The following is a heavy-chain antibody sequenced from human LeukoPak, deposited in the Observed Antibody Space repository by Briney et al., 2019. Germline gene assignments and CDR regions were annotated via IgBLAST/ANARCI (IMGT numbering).Heavy chain of an antibody. CDR3: AKVPYDSSGYYFFDY. J-gene: IGHJ4*02. V-gene: IGHV3-23*01. CDR2: ISGSGGST. Sequence: PGGSLRLSCAASGFTFNNYGMSWVRQAPGKGLEWVSAISGSGGSTYYADSVKGRFTISRDNSKNTLYLQMNSLRAEDTAVYYCAKVPYDSSGYYFFDYWGQGTLVTVSS. CDR1: GFTFNNYG. D-gene: IGHD3-22*01.